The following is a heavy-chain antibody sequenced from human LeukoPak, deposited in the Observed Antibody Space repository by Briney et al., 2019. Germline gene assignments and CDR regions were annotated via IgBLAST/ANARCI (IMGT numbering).Heavy chain of an antibody. V-gene: IGHV3-20*04. CDR2: INWNGGST. D-gene: IGHD3-22*01. CDR1: GFTFSNTW. Sequence: GGSLRLSCAASGFTFSNTWMSWVRQAPGKGLEWVSGINWNGGSTGYADSVKGRFTISRDNAKNTLYLQMNSLRAEDTAVYYCTRGPVYDTRGYSYGDHWGQGALVTVSS. CDR3: TRGPVYDTRGYSYGDH. J-gene: IGHJ5*02.